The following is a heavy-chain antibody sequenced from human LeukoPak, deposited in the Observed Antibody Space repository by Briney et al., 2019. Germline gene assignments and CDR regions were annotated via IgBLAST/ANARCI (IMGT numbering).Heavy chain of an antibody. V-gene: IGHV1-18*01. CDR3: ARVESQLAHFDY. D-gene: IGHD6-13*01. Sequence: GASVTVSCKASGYTFIDYGISWVRQAPGQGLEWMGWISAFNGNRNYAQNFEGRVTMTTDTSTSTAYMELRSLRSDDTAVYYCARVESQLAHFDYWGQGTLVTVSS. J-gene: IGHJ4*02. CDR2: ISAFNGNR. CDR1: GYTFIDYG.